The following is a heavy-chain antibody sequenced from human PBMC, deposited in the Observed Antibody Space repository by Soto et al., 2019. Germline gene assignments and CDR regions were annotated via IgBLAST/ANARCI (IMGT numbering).Heavy chain of an antibody. CDR1: GFTFSSYG. CDR3: ANLAPGIAVAVDY. V-gene: IGHV3-30*18. J-gene: IGHJ4*02. Sequence: PVGSLRLSCAASGFTFSSYGMHWVRQAPGKGLEWVAVISYDGSNKYYADSVKGRFTISRDNSKNTLYLQMNSLRAEDTAVYYCANLAPGIAVAVDYCGQGTLLTVSS. D-gene: IGHD6-19*01. CDR2: ISYDGSNK.